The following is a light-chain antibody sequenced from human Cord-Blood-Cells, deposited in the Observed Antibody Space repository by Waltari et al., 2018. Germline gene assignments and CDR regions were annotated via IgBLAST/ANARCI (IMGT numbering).Light chain of an antibody. CDR2: GNS. V-gene: IGLV1-40*01. J-gene: IGLJ2*01. CDR1: SSNIGAGYD. CDR3: QSYDSSLSGSV. Sequence: QSVLTQPPSVSGAPGQRVTISCTGSSSNIGAGYDVHWYQQLPGTAPKPLIYGNSNRPSGVPDRFSGSKSGTSASRAITGLQAEDEADYYCQSYDSSLSGSVFGGGTKLTVL.